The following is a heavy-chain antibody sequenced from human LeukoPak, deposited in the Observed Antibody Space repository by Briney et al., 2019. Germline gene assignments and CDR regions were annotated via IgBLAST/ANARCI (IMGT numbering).Heavy chain of an antibody. CDR1: GFSFSSYD. Sequence: GGSLRLSCAASGFSFSSYDMSWIRQAPGKGLEWVSYISSSGSTIYCADSVKGRFTISRDNAKNSLYLQMNSLRAEDTAVYYCARDSLRRYFDYWGQGTLVTVSS. V-gene: IGHV3-11*01. CDR3: ARDSLRRYFDY. J-gene: IGHJ4*02. D-gene: IGHD3-10*01. CDR2: ISSSGSTI.